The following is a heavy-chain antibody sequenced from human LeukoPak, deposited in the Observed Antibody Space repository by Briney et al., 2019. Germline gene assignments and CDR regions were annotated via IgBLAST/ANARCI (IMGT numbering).Heavy chain of an antibody. CDR3: ASNIVVVPYYYGMDV. CDR2: IIPIFGTA. J-gene: IGHJ6*02. CDR1: GGTFSSYA. Sequence: SVKVSCKASGGTFSSYAISWVRQAPGQGLEWMGGIIPIFGTANYAQKFQGRVTITADESTSTAYMELSSLRSEDTAVYYCASNIVVVPYYYGMDVWGQGTTVTVSS. V-gene: IGHV1-69*13. D-gene: IGHD2-2*01.